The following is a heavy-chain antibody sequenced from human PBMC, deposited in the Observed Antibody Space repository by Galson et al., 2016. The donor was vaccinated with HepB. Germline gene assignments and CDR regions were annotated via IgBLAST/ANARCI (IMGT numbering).Heavy chain of an antibody. CDR1: GGTFSSYS. Sequence: SVKVSCKASGGTFSSYSISWVRQAPGQGLEWLGGIIPMFGTANYAQKLETRIAITADESTNTVYLELSRLRSVDTAVYYCARPDKVAVVGYYYGMDVWGQGTTVTVS. CDR3: ARPDKVAVVGYYYGMDV. CDR2: IIPMFGTA. D-gene: IGHD5-12*01. V-gene: IGHV1-69*13. J-gene: IGHJ6*02.